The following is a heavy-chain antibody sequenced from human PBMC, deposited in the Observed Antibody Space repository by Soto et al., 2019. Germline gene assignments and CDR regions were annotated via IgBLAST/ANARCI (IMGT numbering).Heavy chain of an antibody. V-gene: IGHV3-21*01. CDR3: ARDDYSPSAGFDY. CDR1: GFTFSSYS. D-gene: IGHD4-4*01. Sequence: PGGSLRLSCAASGFTFSSYSMNWVRQAPGKGLGWVSSISSSSSYIYYADSVKGRFTISRDNAKNSLYLQMNSLRAEDTAVYYCARDDYSPSAGFDYWGQGTLVTVSS. J-gene: IGHJ4*02. CDR2: ISSSSSYI.